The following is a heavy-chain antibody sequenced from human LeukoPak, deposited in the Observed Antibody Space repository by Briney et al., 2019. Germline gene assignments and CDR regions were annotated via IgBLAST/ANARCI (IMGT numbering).Heavy chain of an antibody. Sequence: PSETLSLTCAVSGGSISSSDWWSWVRQAPGKGLEWVGRIKSKTDGGTTDYAAPVKGRFTISRDDSKNTLFLQMNSLKTEDTAVYYCTTDGYYYDSSGYPWAFDIWGQGTMVTVSS. CDR1: GGSISSSDW. V-gene: IGHV3-15*01. CDR3: TTDGYYYDSSGYPWAFDI. J-gene: IGHJ3*02. CDR2: IKSKTDGGTT. D-gene: IGHD3-22*01.